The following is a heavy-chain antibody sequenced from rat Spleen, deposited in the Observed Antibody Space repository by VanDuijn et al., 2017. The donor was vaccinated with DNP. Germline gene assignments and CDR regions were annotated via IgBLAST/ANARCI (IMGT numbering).Heavy chain of an antibody. V-gene: IGHV5-58*01. Sequence: EVQLVETGGDLVPPGGSLKLSCVASGFTFSTYWMFWIRQAPGKGLEWVASINPDGSNTYCQDSVKGRFTISRDNAKSTLYLQMDSLRSEDTATYYCATQGGLRPGWGQGVMVTVSS. D-gene: IGHD1-11*01. CDR3: ATQGGLRPG. CDR1: GFTFSTYW. J-gene: IGHJ2*01. CDR2: INPDGSNT.